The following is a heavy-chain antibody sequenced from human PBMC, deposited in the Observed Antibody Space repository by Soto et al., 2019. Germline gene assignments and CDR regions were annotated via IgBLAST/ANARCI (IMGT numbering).Heavy chain of an antibody. CDR1: GFTFSSYA. V-gene: IGHV3-30-3*01. CDR2: ISYDGSNK. Sequence: GGSLRLSCAASGFTFSSYAMHWVRQAPGKGLEWVAVISYDGSNKYYADSVKGRFTISRDNSKNTLYLQMNSLRAEDTAVYYCARDQNVEMATIAYFQHWGQGTLVTVSS. J-gene: IGHJ1*01. CDR3: ARDQNVEMATIAYFQH. D-gene: IGHD5-12*01.